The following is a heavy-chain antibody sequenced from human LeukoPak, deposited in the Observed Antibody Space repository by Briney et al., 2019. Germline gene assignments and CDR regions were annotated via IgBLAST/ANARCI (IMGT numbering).Heavy chain of an antibody. CDR1: GGSFSGYY. J-gene: IGHJ5*02. V-gene: IGHV4-34*01. Sequence: PSETLSLTCAVYGGSFSGYYWSWIRQPPGKGLEWIGEINHSGSTNYNPSLKSRVTISVDTSKNQFSLKLSSVTAAVTAVYYCARHLLTGYGSGSYTFFPWGQGTLVTVSS. CDR2: INHSGST. CDR3: ARHLLTGYGSGSYTFFP. D-gene: IGHD3-10*01.